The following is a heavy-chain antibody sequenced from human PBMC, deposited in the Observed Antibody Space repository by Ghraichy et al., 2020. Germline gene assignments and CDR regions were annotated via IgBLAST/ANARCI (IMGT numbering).Heavy chain of an antibody. Sequence: GGSLRLSCAASGFTFSSYAMSWVRQAPGKGLEWVSAISGSGGSTYYADSVKGRFTISRDNSKNTLYLQMNSLRAEVTAVYYCAKDQAAYFYDSSGYHLGYYYGMDVWGQGTTVTVSS. CDR1: GFTFSSYA. CDR2: ISGSGGST. V-gene: IGHV3-23*01. D-gene: IGHD3-22*01. CDR3: AKDQAAYFYDSSGYHLGYYYGMDV. J-gene: IGHJ6*02.